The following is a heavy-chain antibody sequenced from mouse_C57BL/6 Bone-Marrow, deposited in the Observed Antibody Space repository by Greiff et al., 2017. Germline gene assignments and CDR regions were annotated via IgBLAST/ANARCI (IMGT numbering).Heavy chain of an antibody. D-gene: IGHD2-1*01. CDR2: ISNLAYSI. J-gene: IGHJ4*01. V-gene: IGHV5-15*01. Sequence: EVQLVESGGGLVQPGGSLKLSCAASGFTFSDYGMAWVRQAPRKGPEWVAFISNLAYSIYHADTVTGRFTISRENAKNTLYLEMSSLRSEDTSMYYCARPLYYGNPYAMYYWGQGTSVTVSS. CDR1: GFTFSDYG. CDR3: ARPLYYGNPYAMYY.